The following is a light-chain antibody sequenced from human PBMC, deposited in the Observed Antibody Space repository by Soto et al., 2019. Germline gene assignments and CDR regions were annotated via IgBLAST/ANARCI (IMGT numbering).Light chain of an antibody. CDR2: AES. J-gene: IGKJ1*01. CDR1: QSVSSN. CDR3: QQYDNWWT. Sequence: EIVITQSPGSLSVSPGERATVSCRASQSVSSNLAWHQPNPGHDPRVLIYAESTRATGIPDRFSGSGSGTEFTLTISSLHSDDFGVYYCQQYDNWWTFGQGTKVDIK. V-gene: IGKV3-15*01.